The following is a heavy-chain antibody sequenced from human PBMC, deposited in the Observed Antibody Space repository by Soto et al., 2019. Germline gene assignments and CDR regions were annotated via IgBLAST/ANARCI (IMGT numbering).Heavy chain of an antibody. J-gene: IGHJ4*02. CDR3: ARGSCSSTSCYKEYYFDL. V-gene: IGHV1-69*01. D-gene: IGHD2-2*02. Sequence: QVQLVQSGAEVKKPGSSVKVSCKASGGTFSGYAISWVRQAPGQGLEWMGEIIPMFGTSNYAQKFQGRVTITGDESTSTGYMELSSLRSEDTAVYYCARGSCSSTSCYKEYYFDLWGQGTLVTVSS. CDR1: GGTFSGYA. CDR2: IIPMFGTS.